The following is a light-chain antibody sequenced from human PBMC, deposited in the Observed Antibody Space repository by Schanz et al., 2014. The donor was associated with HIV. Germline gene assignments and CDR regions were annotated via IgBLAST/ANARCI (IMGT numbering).Light chain of an antibody. V-gene: IGLV2-14*03. CDR3: SSYTSSSTWV. J-gene: IGLJ3*02. CDR1: SSDIGAYNY. CDR2: DVN. Sequence: QSALTQPASVSGSPGQSITISCTGTSSDIGAYNYVSWYQQHPGKAPKLMIYDVNKRPSAVPDRFSGSKSGNTASLTVSGLQAEDEADYYCSSYTSSSTWVFGGGTQLTVL.